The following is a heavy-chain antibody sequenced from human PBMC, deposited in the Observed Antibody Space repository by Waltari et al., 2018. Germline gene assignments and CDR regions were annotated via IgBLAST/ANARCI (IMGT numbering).Heavy chain of an antibody. D-gene: IGHD3-10*01. CDR3: AHETPGLWFGELSYFDY. Sequence: QITLKESGPTLVKPTQTLTLTCTFSGFSPSTSGVGVGWIRQPPGKALEWLALIYWNDDKRYSPSLKSRLTITKDTSKNQVVLTMTNMDPVDTATYYCAHETPGLWFGELSYFDYWGQGTLVTVSS. CDR2: IYWNDDK. CDR1: GFSPSTSGVG. J-gene: IGHJ4*02. V-gene: IGHV2-5*01.